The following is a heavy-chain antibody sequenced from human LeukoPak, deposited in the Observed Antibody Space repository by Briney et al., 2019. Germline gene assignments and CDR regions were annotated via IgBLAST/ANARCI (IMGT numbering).Heavy chain of an antibody. CDR1: GGSIISSDFH. CDR3: ARHLPHSTGNKRGRDY. V-gene: IGHV4-39*01. CDR2: IHWRGST. D-gene: IGHD2/OR15-2a*01. Sequence: SETLSLTCTVSGGSIISSDFHWAWIRQPPGKGLECIGNIHWRGSTYYSPSLESRVTISVDTSKNQFSLELRSVTAADTAVYYCARHLPHSTGNKRGRDYWGQGTLVTVSS. J-gene: IGHJ4*02.